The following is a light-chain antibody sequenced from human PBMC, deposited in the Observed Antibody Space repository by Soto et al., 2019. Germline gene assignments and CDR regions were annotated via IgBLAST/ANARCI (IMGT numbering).Light chain of an antibody. V-gene: IGLV2-23*01. CDR1: NSGVENYNL. Sequence: QSVLTQPASVSGSPGQWITLSCTRTNSGVENYNLVSWYQHHPGKAPKLIIYEGSQRPSGVSDRFSGSKSGNTASLTISGLQAEDEADYYCSSYAGAVVFGGGTKLTVL. CDR3: SSYAGAVV. J-gene: IGLJ2*01. CDR2: EGS.